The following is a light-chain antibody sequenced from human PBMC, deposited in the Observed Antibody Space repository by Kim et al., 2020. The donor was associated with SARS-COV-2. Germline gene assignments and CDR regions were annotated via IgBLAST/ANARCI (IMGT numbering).Light chain of an antibody. J-gene: IGLJ3*02. CDR3: QSYDSRLSGYWV. V-gene: IGLV1-40*01. CDR2: TNN. Sequence: VTIACTGSSSNIGAGFAVHWFQQLPGKAPKLLIYTNNNRPSGVPDRFSASKSGTSASLAITGLQAEDEADYYCQSYDSRLSGYWVFGGGTQLTVL. CDR1: SSNIGAGFA.